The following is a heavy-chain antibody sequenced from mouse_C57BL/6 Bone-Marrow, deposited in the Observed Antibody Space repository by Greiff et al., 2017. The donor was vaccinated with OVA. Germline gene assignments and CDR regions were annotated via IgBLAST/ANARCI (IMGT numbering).Heavy chain of an antibody. CDR3: AREGITSVAYFDY. CDR1: GFTFSSYA. Sequence: EVKVVESGGGLVKPGGSLTLSCAASGFTFSSYAMSWVRQTPEQRLEWVATISDGGSYTSYPDNVKGRFTITRDKAKNNLYLQLRHLKSEDTAMYYCAREGITSVAYFDYWGQGTTLTVSS. V-gene: IGHV5-4*01. D-gene: IGHD1-1*01. J-gene: IGHJ2*01. CDR2: ISDGGSYT.